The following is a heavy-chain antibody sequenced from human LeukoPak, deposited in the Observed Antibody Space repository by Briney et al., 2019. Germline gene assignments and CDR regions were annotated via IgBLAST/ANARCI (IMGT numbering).Heavy chain of an antibody. J-gene: IGHJ4*02. D-gene: IGHD1-26*01. V-gene: IGHV3-23*01. CDR3: AKGHAPSGSYADY. CDR1: GFTFSNYA. CDR2: IYGSGDGT. Sequence: GGSLRLSCAASGFTFSNYAMTWVRQAPGKRLEWVATIYGSGDGTYYADSVKGRFTISRDNSKNTLYVQMNSLRAEDTAVYYCAKGHAPSGSYADYWGQGTLVTVSS.